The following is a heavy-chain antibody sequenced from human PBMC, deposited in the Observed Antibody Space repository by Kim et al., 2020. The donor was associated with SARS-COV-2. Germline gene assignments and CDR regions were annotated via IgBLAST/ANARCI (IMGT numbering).Heavy chain of an antibody. V-gene: IGHV3-33*01. D-gene: IGHD2-21*02. CDR2: IWYDGSNK. CDR1: GFTFSSYG. CDR3: ARELYCGGDCSAFDY. Sequence: GGSLRLPCAASGFTFSSYGMHWVRQAPGKGLEWVAVIWYDGSNKYYADSVKGRFTISRDNSKNTLYLQMNSLRAEDTAVYYCARELYCGGDCSAFDYWGQGTLVTVSS. J-gene: IGHJ4*02.